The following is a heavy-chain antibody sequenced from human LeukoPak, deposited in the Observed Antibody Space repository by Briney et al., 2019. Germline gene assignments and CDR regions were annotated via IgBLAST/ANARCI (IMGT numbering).Heavy chain of an antibody. CDR2: ISWDGGST. V-gene: IGHV3-43*01. J-gene: IGHJ4*02. CDR1: GFTFDDYT. D-gene: IGHD1-26*01. CDR3: AKSRGIVGATGYFDY. Sequence: GGPLRLSCAASGFTFDDYTMHWLRQAPGTGLEWVSLISWDGGSTYYADSVKGRFTISRDNSKNSLYLQMNSLRTEDTALYYCAKSRGIVGATGYFDYWGQGTLVTVSS.